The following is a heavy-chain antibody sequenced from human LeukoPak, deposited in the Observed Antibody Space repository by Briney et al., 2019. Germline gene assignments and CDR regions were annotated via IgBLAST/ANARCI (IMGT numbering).Heavy chain of an antibody. D-gene: IGHD3-22*01. CDR2: IYYSGST. Sequence: PSETLSLTCTVPGGSISSYYWSWIRQPPGKGLEWIGYIYYSGSTNYNPSLKSRVTISVDTSKNQFSLKLSSVTAADTAVYYCAREGYYDSSGYYFRATLFDYWGQGTLVTVSS. CDR1: GGSISSYY. CDR3: AREGYYDSSGYYFRATLFDY. V-gene: IGHV4-59*01. J-gene: IGHJ4*02.